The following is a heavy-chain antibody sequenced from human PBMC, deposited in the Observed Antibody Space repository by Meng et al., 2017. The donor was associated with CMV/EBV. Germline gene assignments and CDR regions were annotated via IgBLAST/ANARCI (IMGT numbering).Heavy chain of an antibody. CDR3: ARDLAVAGSYYYYGMDV. D-gene: IGHD6-19*01. CDR2: ISSSSSTK. V-gene: IGHV3-48*03. J-gene: IGHJ6*02. Sequence: GESLKISCAASGFTFSSYEMNWVRQAPGKGLEWVSYISSSSSTKYYADSVKGRFTISRDNAKNSLYLKMNSLRAEDTAVYYCARDLAVAGSYYYYGMDVWGQGTTVTVSS. CDR1: GFTFSSYE.